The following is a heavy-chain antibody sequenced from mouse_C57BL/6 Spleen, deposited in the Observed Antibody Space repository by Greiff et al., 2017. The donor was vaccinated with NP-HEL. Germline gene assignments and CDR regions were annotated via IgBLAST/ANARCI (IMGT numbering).Heavy chain of an antibody. CDR3: ARDWDKGGAMDY. J-gene: IGHJ4*01. CDR2: ISSGSSTI. Sequence: EVKLMESGGGLVKPGGSLKLSCAASGFTFSDYGMHWVRQAPEKGLEWVAYISSGSSTIYYADTVKGRFTISRDNAKNTLFLQMTSLRSEDTAMYYCARDWDKGGAMDYWGQGTSVTVSS. D-gene: IGHD4-1*01. V-gene: IGHV5-17*01. CDR1: GFTFSDYG.